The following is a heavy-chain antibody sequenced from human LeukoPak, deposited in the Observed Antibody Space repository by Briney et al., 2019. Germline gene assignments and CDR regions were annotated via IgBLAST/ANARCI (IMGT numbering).Heavy chain of an antibody. Sequence: GGSLRLSCAASGFTFSSYAMSWVRQAPGKGLEWVSGFSVSDETTYYADSVKGRFTISRDNSKNTLYLQINSLRAEDTAVYYCASDLGQYYDTSDNWFDPWGQGTLVTVSS. V-gene: IGHV3-23*01. CDR1: GFTFSSYA. CDR3: ASDLGQYYDTSDNWFDP. CDR2: FSVSDETT. J-gene: IGHJ5*02. D-gene: IGHD3-22*01.